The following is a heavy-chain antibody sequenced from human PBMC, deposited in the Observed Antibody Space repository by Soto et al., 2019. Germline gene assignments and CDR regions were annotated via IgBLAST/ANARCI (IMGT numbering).Heavy chain of an antibody. Sequence: SGPTLVNPTQTLTLTCTFSGFSLSTSGVGVGWIRQPPGKALEWLALIYWDDDKRYSPSLKSRLTITKDTSKNQVVLTMTNMDPVDTATYYCAHSNPVSYYDFWSGTYNWFDPWGQGTLVTVSS. CDR2: IYWDDDK. CDR1: GFSLSTSGVG. CDR3: AHSNPVSYYDFWSGTYNWFDP. V-gene: IGHV2-5*02. D-gene: IGHD3-3*01. J-gene: IGHJ5*02.